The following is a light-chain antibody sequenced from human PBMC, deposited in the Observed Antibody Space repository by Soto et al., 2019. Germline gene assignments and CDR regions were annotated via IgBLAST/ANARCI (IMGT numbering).Light chain of an antibody. CDR2: DAS. CDR3: QHRSDWTNP. CDR1: QDINKN. J-gene: IGKJ5*01. Sequence: IQVTQSPSCLSASLGDRRTITFQASQDINKNLIWYQQKPGKAPKLLIYDASDLETGVPSRFSGSGSGTGFTFTISSLEPEDFAIYYCQHRSDWTNPFGQGTRLEIK. V-gene: IGKV1-33*01.